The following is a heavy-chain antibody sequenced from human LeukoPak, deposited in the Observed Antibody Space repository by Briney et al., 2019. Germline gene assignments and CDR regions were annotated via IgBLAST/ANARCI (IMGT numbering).Heavy chain of an antibody. J-gene: IGHJ4*02. D-gene: IGHD4-17*01. CDR2: INPNSGGT. CDR1: GYTFTGYY. Sequence: ASVKVSCKASGYTFTGYYMHWVRQAPGQGLEWMGWINPNSGGTNYAQKLQGRVTMTRDTAISTAYMELRRLRSDDTAVYYCARELDYDLLFDDWGQGILVTVSS. CDR3: ARELDYDLLFDD. V-gene: IGHV1-2*02.